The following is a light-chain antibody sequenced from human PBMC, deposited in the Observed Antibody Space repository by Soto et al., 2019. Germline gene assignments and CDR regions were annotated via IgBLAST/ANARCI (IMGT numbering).Light chain of an antibody. CDR3: QQYNKWPLT. J-gene: IGKJ1*01. Sequence: EIKMTQSPGTLSASPGERATLSCRASQSVSSNLAWYQQKPGQAPRLLIYAVSTRATGIPPRFSGSGSGTEFTLTIGSLHSEDFEVDYCQQYNKWPLTFGQGTKVEVK. CDR1: QSVSSN. V-gene: IGKV3-15*01. CDR2: AVS.